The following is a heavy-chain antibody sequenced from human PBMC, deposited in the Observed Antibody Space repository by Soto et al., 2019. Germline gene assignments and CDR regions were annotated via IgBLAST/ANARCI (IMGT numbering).Heavy chain of an antibody. Sequence: PGGSLRLSCVASGFTFSSYGMHWVRQAPGKGLEWVAVISYDGSNKYYADSVKGRFTISRDNSKNTLYLQMNSLRAEDTAVYYCAKGDTEFGELYKHDAFDIWGQGTMVTVSS. CDR1: GFTFSSYG. CDR3: AKGDTEFGELYKHDAFDI. V-gene: IGHV3-30*18. D-gene: IGHD3-10*01. J-gene: IGHJ3*02. CDR2: ISYDGSNK.